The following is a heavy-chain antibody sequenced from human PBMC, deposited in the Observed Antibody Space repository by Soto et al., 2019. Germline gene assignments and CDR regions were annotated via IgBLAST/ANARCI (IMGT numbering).Heavy chain of an antibody. CDR1: GFSLITNGVG. V-gene: IGHV2-5*02. D-gene: IGHD2-15*01. Sequence: QITLKESGPPLVKPTQTLTLTCTFSGFSLITNGVGVGWIRQPPRKALEWLALIYWDDDKRFSPSLKTRLTFTKDSSKNQVVLTMSNMDPVDTATYYCARTFCSGGGFYSEFDYWGQGILVTVSS. J-gene: IGHJ4*02. CDR3: ARTFCSGGGFYSEFDY. CDR2: IYWDDDK.